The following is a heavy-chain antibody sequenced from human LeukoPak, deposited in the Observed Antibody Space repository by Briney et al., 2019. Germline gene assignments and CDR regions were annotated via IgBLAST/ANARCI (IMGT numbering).Heavy chain of an antibody. J-gene: IGHJ4*02. Sequence: GESLRISCKGSGYSFTSYWISWVRQMPGKGLEWMGRIDPSDSYTNYSPSFQGHVTISADKSISTAYLQWSSLKASDTAVYYCARHHQGYSYGYGFDYWGQGTLVTVSS. CDR3: ARHHQGYSYGYGFDY. CDR2: IDPSDSYT. D-gene: IGHD5-18*01. CDR1: GYSFTSYW. V-gene: IGHV5-10-1*01.